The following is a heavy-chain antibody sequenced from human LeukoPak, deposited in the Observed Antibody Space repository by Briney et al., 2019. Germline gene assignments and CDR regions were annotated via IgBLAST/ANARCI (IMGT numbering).Heavy chain of an antibody. D-gene: IGHD3-22*01. CDR1: GYSFTSHW. CDR2: IYPGDSET. Sequence: LGESLKISCKGSGYSFTSHWIGWVRQMPGKGLEWTGIIYPGDSETRYSPSFQGQVTISADKSISTAYLQWSSLKASDTAMYYCARRYYYDSSGYYLAHDAFDIWGQGTMVTVSS. V-gene: IGHV5-51*01. J-gene: IGHJ3*02. CDR3: ARRYYYDSSGYYLAHDAFDI.